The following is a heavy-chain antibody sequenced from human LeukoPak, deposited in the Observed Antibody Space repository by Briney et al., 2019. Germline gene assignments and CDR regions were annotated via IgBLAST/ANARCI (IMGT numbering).Heavy chain of an antibody. Sequence: SETLSLTCTVSGGSISSYCWSWIRQPPGKGLEWIGYIYYSGSTNYNPSLKSRVTISVDTSKNQFSLKLSSVTAADTAVYYCARGPGPFDYWGQGTLVTVSS. CDR3: ARGPGPFDY. J-gene: IGHJ4*02. CDR2: IYYSGST. CDR1: GGSISSYC. V-gene: IGHV4-59*01.